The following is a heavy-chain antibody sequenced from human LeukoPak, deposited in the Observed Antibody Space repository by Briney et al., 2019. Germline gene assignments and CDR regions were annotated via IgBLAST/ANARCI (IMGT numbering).Heavy chain of an antibody. V-gene: IGHV3-48*02. D-gene: IGHD3-22*01. CDR2: ISSSNHAI. J-gene: IGHJ4*02. Sequence: GGSLRLSCAASGFIFSSYSMSWVRQAPGKGLGWLSYISSSNHAIYYADSVKGRFTISRDNAKNSLFLQMNSLRDEDTAVYYCARGYYWLGYFHYWRGGALVTVSS. CDR1: GFIFSSYS. CDR3: ARGYYWLGYFHY.